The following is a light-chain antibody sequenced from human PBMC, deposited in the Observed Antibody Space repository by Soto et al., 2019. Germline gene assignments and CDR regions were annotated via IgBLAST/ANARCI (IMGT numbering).Light chain of an antibody. J-gene: IGLJ3*02. CDR2: NNN. CDR1: SSNIGSHV. CDR3: ALWYDSLDAWV. Sequence: QSVLTQPPSASGTPGQRVTISCSGSSSNIGSHVVYWYQQLAGTAPKLLMYNNNQRPSGVPDRFSGSKSGTSASLAISRLQSEYEAAYYCALWYDSLDAWVFGGGTKLTVL. V-gene: IGLV1-44*01.